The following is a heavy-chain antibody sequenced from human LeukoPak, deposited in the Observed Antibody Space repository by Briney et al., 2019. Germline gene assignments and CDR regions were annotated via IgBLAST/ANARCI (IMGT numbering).Heavy chain of an antibody. CDR1: GFTFSSYA. CDR3: AIGQYYDFWSGYSSPGDY. J-gene: IGHJ4*02. V-gene: IGHV3-23*01. Sequence: GGSLRLSCAASGFTFSSYAMSWVRQAPGKGLEWVSAISGSGGSTYYADSVKGRFTISRDNSKNTLYLQMNSLRAEDTAVYYCAIGQYYDFWSGYSSPGDYWGQGTLVTVSS. D-gene: IGHD3-3*01. CDR2: ISGSGGST.